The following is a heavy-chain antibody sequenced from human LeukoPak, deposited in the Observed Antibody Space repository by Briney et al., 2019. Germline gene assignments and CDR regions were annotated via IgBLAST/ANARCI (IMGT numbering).Heavy chain of an antibody. J-gene: IGHJ4*02. CDR2: IEADGTEK. CDR3: ARDPAAWDY. Sequence: GGALRLSCVASGFTFKNYWMSWVRQAPGKGLEWVANIEADGTEKYYVDSVKGRFTVSRDNARNSLYLQMSSLRVEDTAVYYCARDPAAWDYWGQGTLVTVSS. CDR1: GFTFKNYW. V-gene: IGHV3-7*04. D-gene: IGHD6-13*01.